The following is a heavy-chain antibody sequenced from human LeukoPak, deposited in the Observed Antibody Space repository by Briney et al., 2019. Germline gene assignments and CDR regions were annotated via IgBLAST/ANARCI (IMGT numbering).Heavy chain of an antibody. Sequence: GGSLTLSCAASGFSFSNYAMRWVRQAPARGPEWVSSIRGGGETFYADSLEGRFTLSRDNTQDSILLQMNSLRAEDTVVYYCVRDVIHSYFDIWGQGILVTVSS. CDR2: IRGGGET. J-gene: IGHJ4*02. CDR3: VRDVIHSYFDI. V-gene: IGHV3-23*01. D-gene: IGHD2/OR15-2a*01. CDR1: GFSFSNYA.